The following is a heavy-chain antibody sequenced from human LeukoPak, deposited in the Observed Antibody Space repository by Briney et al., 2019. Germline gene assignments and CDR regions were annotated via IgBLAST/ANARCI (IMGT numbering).Heavy chain of an antibody. CDR2: IYYSGST. CDR3: ARQPIVVVPAACYMDV. Sequence: SETLSLTCTVSGGSISSSSYYWGWIRQPPGKGLEWTGSIYYSGSTYYNPSLKSRVTISVDTSKNQFSLKLSSVTAADTAVYYCARQPIVVVPAACYMDVWGKGTTVTVSS. V-gene: IGHV4-39*01. J-gene: IGHJ6*03. CDR1: GGSISSSSYY. D-gene: IGHD2-2*01.